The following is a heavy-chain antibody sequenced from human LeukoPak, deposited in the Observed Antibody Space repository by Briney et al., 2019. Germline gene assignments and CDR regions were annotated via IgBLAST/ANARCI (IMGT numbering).Heavy chain of an antibody. CDR1: GGSVSSGSYY. V-gene: IGHV4-61*01. J-gene: IGHJ4*02. CDR3: ARGSRGYSYG. CDR2: IYYSAST. D-gene: IGHD5-18*01. Sequence: SETLSLTCTVSGGSVSSGSYYWSWIRQPPGKGMEWIGYIYYSASTNYNPSLKSRVTISVDTSNNQFSLKLSSVTAADTAVYYCARGSRGYSYGWGQGTLVTVSS.